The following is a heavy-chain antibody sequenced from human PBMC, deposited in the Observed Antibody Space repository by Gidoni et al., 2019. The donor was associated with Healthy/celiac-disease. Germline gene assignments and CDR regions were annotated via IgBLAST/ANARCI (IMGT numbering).Heavy chain of an antibody. D-gene: IGHD3-22*01. Sequence: QVQLVESGGGVVQPGRSLRLSCAASGFTFSTYGMHWVRQAPGKGLEWVAVISYDGSNKYYADSVKGRFTISRDNSKNTLYLQMNSLRAEDTAVYYCAKDPRDSSGYGAFDIWGQGTMVTVSS. CDR1: GFTFSTYG. V-gene: IGHV3-30*18. CDR3: AKDPRDSSGYGAFDI. J-gene: IGHJ3*02. CDR2: ISYDGSNK.